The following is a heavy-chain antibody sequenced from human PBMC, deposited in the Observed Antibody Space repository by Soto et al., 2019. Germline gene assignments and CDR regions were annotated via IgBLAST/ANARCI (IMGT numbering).Heavy chain of an antibody. CDR3: AREKCSSNNCYLVGYYGLDV. J-gene: IGHJ6*02. Sequence: GGSLRLSCAGSGFNFTDYNMNWVRQAPGKGLEWVSSISSTGRYIYYGDSVRGRITVSRDNGKNSLFLQMNNLGAEDTAVYYCAREKCSSNNCYLVGYYGLDVWGQGTTVTVSS. CDR1: GFNFTDYN. D-gene: IGHD2-2*01. V-gene: IGHV3-21*01. CDR2: ISSTGRYI.